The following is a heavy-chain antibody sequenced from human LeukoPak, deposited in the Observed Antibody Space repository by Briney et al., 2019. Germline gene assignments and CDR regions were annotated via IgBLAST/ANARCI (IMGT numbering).Heavy chain of an antibody. V-gene: IGHV3-23*01. CDR2: TDSGGTST. CDR1: GFPFRDFS. J-gene: IGHJ4*02. D-gene: IGHD2-8*01. CDR3: ARQSYARSLGE. Sequence: GGSLRLSCTTSGFPFRDFSMTWVRQAPGQGLEWISTTDSGGTSTYYAESVKGRFTISRDNSKDALYLQMSSLRVEDTAIYYCARQSYARSLGEGGPGTLVTVSS.